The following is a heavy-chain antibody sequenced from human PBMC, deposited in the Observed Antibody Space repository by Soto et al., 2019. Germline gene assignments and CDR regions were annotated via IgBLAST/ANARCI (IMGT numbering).Heavy chain of an antibody. Sequence: SETLSLTCTGSGGSISSISYYWGWIRQPPGKGLEWIGSIYYTGTTYYNSSLKSRVTISADKSQNQFSLRLSSVTAADTAVYYCGADCSRPYCYGWFEPCGQTIRITVFS. CDR3: GADCSRPYCYGWFEP. D-gene: IGHD5-18*01. J-gene: IGHJ5*02. V-gene: IGHV4-39*01. CDR2: IYYTGTT. CDR1: GGSISSISYY.